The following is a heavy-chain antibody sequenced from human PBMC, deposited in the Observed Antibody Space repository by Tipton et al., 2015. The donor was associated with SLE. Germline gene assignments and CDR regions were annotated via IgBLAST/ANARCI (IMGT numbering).Heavy chain of an antibody. CDR1: GGSISSSSYY. CDR2: IYYSGST. Sequence: LRLSCTVSGGSISSSSYYWGWIRQPPGKGLEWIGSIYYSGSTYYNPSLKSRVTISVDTSKNQFSLKLSSVTAADTAVYYCARGHGSGLFDYWGQGTLVTVSS. J-gene: IGHJ4*02. V-gene: IGHV4-39*07. D-gene: IGHD3-10*01. CDR3: ARGHGSGLFDY.